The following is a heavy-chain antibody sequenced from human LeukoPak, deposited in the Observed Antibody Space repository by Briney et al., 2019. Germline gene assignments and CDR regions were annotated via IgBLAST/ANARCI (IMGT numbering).Heavy chain of an antibody. CDR1: GYTFTGYY. Sequence: ASVKVSCKASGYTFTGYYMHWVRQAPGQGLEWMGRINPNSGGTNYAQKFQGRVTMTRDTSISTAYMELSRLRSDDTAVYYCARGGEVYYYDSSGYKNTGNWGQGTLVTVSS. CDR2: INPNSGGT. CDR3: ARGGEVYYYDSSGYKNTGN. J-gene: IGHJ4*02. D-gene: IGHD3-22*01. V-gene: IGHV1-2*06.